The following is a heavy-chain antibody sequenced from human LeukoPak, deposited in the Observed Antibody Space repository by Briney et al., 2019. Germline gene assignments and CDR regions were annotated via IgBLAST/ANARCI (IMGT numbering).Heavy chain of an antibody. CDR2: ISYDGSNK. Sequence: GRSLRLSCAASGFTFSSYGMHWVRQAPGKGLEWVAVISYDGSNKYYADSVKGRFTIPRDNSKNTLYLQMNSLRAEDTAVYYCAKDLRWLQLSRQGFDYWGQGTLVTVSS. CDR1: GFTFSSYG. J-gene: IGHJ4*02. D-gene: IGHD5-24*01. CDR3: AKDLRWLQLSRQGFDY. V-gene: IGHV3-30*18.